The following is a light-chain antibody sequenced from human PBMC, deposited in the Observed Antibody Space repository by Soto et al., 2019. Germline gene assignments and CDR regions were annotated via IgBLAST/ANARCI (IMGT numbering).Light chain of an antibody. J-gene: IGKJ3*01. CDR2: GAS. Sequence: IMLTQSPGTLSLSPGERATLSCRASQRVSSSYLAWYQQTPGQAPRLLIFGASSRPTGIPDRCSGSGSWTDFTLTINRLEPEDFAEYYCQQYDSFSLFTLGPGTKVQIK. CDR1: QRVSSSY. CDR3: QQYDSFSLFT. V-gene: IGKV3-20*01.